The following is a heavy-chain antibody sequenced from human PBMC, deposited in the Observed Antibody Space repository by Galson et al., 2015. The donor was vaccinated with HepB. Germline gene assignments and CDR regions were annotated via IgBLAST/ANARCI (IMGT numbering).Heavy chain of an antibody. Sequence: SLRLSCAASGFTFSSYAMHWVRQAPGKGLEWVAVISYDGSNKYYADSVKGRFTISRDNSKNTLYLQMNSLRAEDTAVYYCARDPRRYSGSYFDYWGQGTLVTVSS. CDR1: GFTFSSYA. J-gene: IGHJ4*02. CDR2: ISYDGSNK. V-gene: IGHV3-30-3*01. D-gene: IGHD1-26*01. CDR3: ARDPRRYSGSYFDY.